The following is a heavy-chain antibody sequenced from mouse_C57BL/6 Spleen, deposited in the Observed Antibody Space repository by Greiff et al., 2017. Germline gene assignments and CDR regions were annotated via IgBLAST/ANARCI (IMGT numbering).Heavy chain of an antibody. J-gene: IGHJ4*01. V-gene: IGHV1-82*01. D-gene: IGHD2-4*01. CDR2: IYPGDGDT. CDR1: GYAFSSSW. CDR3: ARNYDYDGHYYAMDY. Sequence: QVQLKQSGPELVKPGASVKISCKASGYAFSSSWMNWVKQRPGKGLEWIGRIYPGDGDTNYNGKFKGKATLTADKSSSTAYMQLSSLTSEDSAVYFCARNYDYDGHYYAMDYWGQGTSVTVSS.